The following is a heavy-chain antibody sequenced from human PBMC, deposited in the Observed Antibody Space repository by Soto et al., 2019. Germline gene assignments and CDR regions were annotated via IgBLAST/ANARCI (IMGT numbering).Heavy chain of an antibody. CDR3: ARDATAGPADYYYYYYMDV. V-gene: IGHV3-7*01. CDR1: GFTFSSYW. CDR2: IKQDGSEK. Sequence: GGSLRLSCAASGFTFSSYWMSWVRQAPGKGLEWVANIKQDGSEKYYVDSVKGRFTISRDNAKNSLYLQMNSLRAEDTAVYYCARDATAGPADYYYYYYMDVWGKGTTVTVSS. D-gene: IGHD2-2*01. J-gene: IGHJ6*03.